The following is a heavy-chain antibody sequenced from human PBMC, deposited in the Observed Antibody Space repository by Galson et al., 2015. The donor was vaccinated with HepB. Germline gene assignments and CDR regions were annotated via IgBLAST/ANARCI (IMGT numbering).Heavy chain of an antibody. V-gene: IGHV3-73*01. CDR3: TRRLITMVREGYGMDV. CDR2: IRSKANSYAT. CDR1: GFTFSGSA. Sequence: SLRLSCAASGFTFSGSAMHWVRQASGKGLEWVGRIRSKANSYATAYAASVKGRFTISRDDSKNTAYLQMNSLKTEDTAVYYCTRRLITMVREGYGMDVWGQGTTVTVSS. D-gene: IGHD3-10*01. J-gene: IGHJ6*02.